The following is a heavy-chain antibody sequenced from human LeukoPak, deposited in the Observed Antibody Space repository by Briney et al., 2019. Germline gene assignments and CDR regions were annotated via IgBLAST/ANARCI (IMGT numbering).Heavy chain of an antibody. J-gene: IGHJ3*02. V-gene: IGHV4-34*01. Sequence: KASETLSLTCAVYGGSFSGYYWSWIRQPPGKGLEWIGEINHSGSTNYNPSLKSRVTISVDTSKNQFSLKLSSVTAAVTAVCYCAREDYDILTGPIDAFDIWGQGTMVTVSS. CDR3: AREDYDILTGPIDAFDI. D-gene: IGHD3-9*01. CDR1: GGSFSGYY. CDR2: INHSGST.